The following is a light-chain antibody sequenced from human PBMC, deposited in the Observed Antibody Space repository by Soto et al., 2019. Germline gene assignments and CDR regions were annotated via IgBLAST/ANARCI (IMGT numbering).Light chain of an antibody. V-gene: IGKV1-5*03. CDR3: QQYKTYPWT. CDR1: QSISSW. CDR2: GAS. Sequence: DIQMTQSPSTLSTSVGDRVTITCRASQSISSWLAWYQQKPGKAPKLLIYGASRLGSGVPPRFGGSGSGTEFTLTISSLQPDDFATYYCQQYKTYPWTFGQGTKVEI. J-gene: IGKJ1*01.